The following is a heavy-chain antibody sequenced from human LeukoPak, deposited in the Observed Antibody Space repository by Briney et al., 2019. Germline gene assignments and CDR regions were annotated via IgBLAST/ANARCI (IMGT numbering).Heavy chain of an antibody. Sequence: GGSLRLSCAASGFTFSSYSMNWVRQAPGKGLEWVSYISSSSSTIYYADSVKGRFTISRDNAKNSLYLQMNSLRAEDTAVYYCARVLYSGSYNFDYWGHGTLVTVSS. J-gene: IGHJ4*01. V-gene: IGHV3-48*04. CDR2: ISSSSSTI. CDR1: GFTFSSYS. D-gene: IGHD1-26*01. CDR3: ARVLYSGSYNFDY.